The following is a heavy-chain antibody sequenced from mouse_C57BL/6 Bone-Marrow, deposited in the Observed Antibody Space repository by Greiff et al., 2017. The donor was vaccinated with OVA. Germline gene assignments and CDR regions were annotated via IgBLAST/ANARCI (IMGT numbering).Heavy chain of an antibody. J-gene: IGHJ1*03. D-gene: IGHD1-1*01. V-gene: IGHV1-81*01. CDR2: IYPRSGNT. Sequence: QVQLQQSGAELARPGASVKLSCKASGYTFTSYGISWVKQRTGQGLEWIGEIYPRSGNTYYNEKLKGKATLTADKSSSTAYMELRSLTSEDSAVYFCARITTVVGGYCDVWGTGTTVTVSS. CDR1: GYTFTSYG. CDR3: ARITTVVGGYCDV.